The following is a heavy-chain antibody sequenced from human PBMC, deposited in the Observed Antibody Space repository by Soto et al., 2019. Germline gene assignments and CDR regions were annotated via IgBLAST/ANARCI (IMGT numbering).Heavy chain of an antibody. CDR2: ISSSSSYI. J-gene: IGHJ6*02. V-gene: IGHV3-21*01. CDR1: GFTFSSYS. Sequence: PGGSLRLSCAASGFTFSSYSMNWVRQAPGKGLEWVSSISSSSSYIYYADSVKGRFTISRDNAKNSLYLQMNSLRAEDTAVYYCASEDYGDYLGGMDVWGQGTTVTAP. CDR3: ASEDYGDYLGGMDV. D-gene: IGHD4-17*01.